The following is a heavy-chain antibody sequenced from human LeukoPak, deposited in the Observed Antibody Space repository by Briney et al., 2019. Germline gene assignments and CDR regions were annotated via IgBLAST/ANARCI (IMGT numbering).Heavy chain of an antibody. D-gene: IGHD3-3*01. J-gene: IGHJ4*02. Sequence: GGSLRLSCAASGFTVSSNYMSWVRQAPGKGLEWVSVIYSGGSTYYADSVKGRFTISGDNSKNTLYLQMNSLRAEDTAVYYCGLEEWSTPPADYWGQGTLVTVSS. CDR2: IYSGGST. V-gene: IGHV3-53*01. CDR1: GFTVSSNY. CDR3: GLEEWSTPPADY.